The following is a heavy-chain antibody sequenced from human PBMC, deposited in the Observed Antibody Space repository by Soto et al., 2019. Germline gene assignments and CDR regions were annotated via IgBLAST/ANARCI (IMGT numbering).Heavy chain of an antibody. CDR3: ARGLYHEDIVVVPAATSAGGAFDI. D-gene: IGHD2-2*01. J-gene: IGHJ3*02. Sequence: SETLSLTCAVYGGSFSGYYWSWIRQPPGKGLEWIGEINHSGSTNYNPSLKSRVTISVDTSKNQFSLKLSSVTAADTAVYYCARGLYHEDIVVVPAATSAGGAFDIWGQGTMVTVSS. CDR1: GGSFSGYY. CDR2: INHSGST. V-gene: IGHV4-34*01.